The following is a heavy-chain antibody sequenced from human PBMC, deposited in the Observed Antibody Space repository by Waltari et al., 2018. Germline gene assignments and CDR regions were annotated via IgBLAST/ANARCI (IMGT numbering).Heavy chain of an antibody. V-gene: IGHV4-39*01. CDR2: IYYSGST. Sequence: QLQLQESGPGLVKPSETLSLTCTVSGGSISRSSYSWGWIRQPPGKGLEWIGSIYYSGSTYYNPSLKSRVTISVDTSKNQFSLKLSSVTAADTAVYYCARHTVPLAVDPWGQGTLVTVSS. J-gene: IGHJ5*02. CDR3: ARHTVPLAVDP. D-gene: IGHD4-17*01. CDR1: GGSISRSSYS.